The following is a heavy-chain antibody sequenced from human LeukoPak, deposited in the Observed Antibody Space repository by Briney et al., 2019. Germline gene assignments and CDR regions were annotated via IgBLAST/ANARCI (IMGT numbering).Heavy chain of an antibody. V-gene: IGHV4-39*01. D-gene: IGHD3-10*01. J-gene: IGHJ4*02. Sequence: SETLSLTCTVSGGSISSNTYYWGWIRRPPGKGLEWIGGIYYSGSTYYNPSLKSRVTISVDTSKNQFSLKLSSVTAGDTAVYYCVRSLYNFGGYFDYWGQGTLVTVSS. CDR1: GGSISSNTYY. CDR2: IYYSGST. CDR3: VRSLYNFGGYFDY.